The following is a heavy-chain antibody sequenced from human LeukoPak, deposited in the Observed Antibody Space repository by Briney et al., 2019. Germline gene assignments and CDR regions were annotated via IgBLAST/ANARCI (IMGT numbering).Heavy chain of an antibody. Sequence: NASGTLSLTCAVYGGSFSGYYWSWIRQPPGKGLEWIGEINHSGSTNYNPSLKSRVTISVDTSKNQSSLKLSSVTAADTAVYYCARGGRDGYNYDFDYWGQGTLVTVSS. CDR2: INHSGST. CDR1: GGSFSGYY. CDR3: ARGGRDGYNYDFDY. J-gene: IGHJ4*02. V-gene: IGHV4-34*01. D-gene: IGHD5-24*01.